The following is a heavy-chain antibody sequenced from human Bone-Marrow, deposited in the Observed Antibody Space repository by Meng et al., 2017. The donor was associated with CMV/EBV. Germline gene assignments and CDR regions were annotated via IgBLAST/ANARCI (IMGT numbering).Heavy chain of an antibody. J-gene: IGHJ6*02. CDR2: ISSSSSYI. CDR1: GFNFGGYA. V-gene: IGHV3-21*01. D-gene: IGHD6-19*01. CDR3: ARVVEQWLVRYYYYGMDV. Sequence: GGSLRLSCVASGFNFGGYAMNWVRQAPGKGLEWVSSISSSSSYIYYADSVKGRFTISRDNAKNSLYLQMNSLRAEDTAVYYCARVVEQWLVRYYYYGMDVWGQGTTVTVSS.